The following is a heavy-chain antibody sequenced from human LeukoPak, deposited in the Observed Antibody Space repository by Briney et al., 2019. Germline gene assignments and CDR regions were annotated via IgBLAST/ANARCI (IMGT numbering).Heavy chain of an antibody. CDR1: GYKLTNNW. D-gene: IGHD6-13*01. J-gene: IGHJ5*02. Sequence: GESLKISCKISGYKLTNNWIGWVRQVPGKGLEWMGLIYPGYSDARYSPSFQGQVTLSVDASISTAYLQLSGLRASDTAIYYCVRFGLTSSLDHWGQGTLVTVSS. CDR2: IYPGYSDA. V-gene: IGHV5-51*01. CDR3: VRFGLTSSLDH.